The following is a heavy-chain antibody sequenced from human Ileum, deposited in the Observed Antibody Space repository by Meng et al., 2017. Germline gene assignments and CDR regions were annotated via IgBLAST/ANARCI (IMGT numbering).Heavy chain of an antibody. D-gene: IGHD3-9*01. Sequence: GESLKISCAASGFTVYSNYMSWVRQAPGKGLEWVPLTYSGGSTYYADSVKGRFSISRDNSKNTLYLQMNSLRAEDTAVYYCARELTGLLDYWGQGTLVTVSS. CDR2: TYSGGST. CDR3: ARELTGLLDY. V-gene: IGHV3-66*02. J-gene: IGHJ4*02. CDR1: GFTVYSNY.